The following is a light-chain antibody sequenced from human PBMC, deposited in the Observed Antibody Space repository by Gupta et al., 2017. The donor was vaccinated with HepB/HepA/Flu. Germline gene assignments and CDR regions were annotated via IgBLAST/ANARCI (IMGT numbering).Light chain of an antibody. CDR1: QSVSSSY. J-gene: IGKJ4*01. V-gene: IGKV3-20*01. Sequence: EILLTLSPGTLSLSPGERATLSCRASQSVSSSYLAWYQQKPGQAPRLLIYGASSRATGIPDRFSGSGSGTVFTLTISRLEPEDFAVYYCQQYGSSPHFGGGTKVEIK. CDR2: GAS. CDR3: QQYGSSPH.